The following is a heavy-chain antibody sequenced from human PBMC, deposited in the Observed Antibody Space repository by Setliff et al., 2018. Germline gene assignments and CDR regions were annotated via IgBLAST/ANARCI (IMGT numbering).Heavy chain of an antibody. Sequence: GGSLRLSCAASGFTFSSYWMSWVRQAPGKGLEWVANIKQDGSEKYYVDSVKGRFTISRDNAKNSLYLQMNSLRAEETAVYYCARDGLDDAFDIWGQGTMVTVSS. V-gene: IGHV3-7*01. CDR1: GFTFSSYW. CDR2: IKQDGSEK. CDR3: ARDGLDDAFDI. J-gene: IGHJ3*02. D-gene: IGHD2-2*03.